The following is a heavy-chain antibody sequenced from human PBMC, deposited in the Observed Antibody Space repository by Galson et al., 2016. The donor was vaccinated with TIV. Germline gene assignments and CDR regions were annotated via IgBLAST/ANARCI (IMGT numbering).Heavy chain of an antibody. J-gene: IGHJ6*03. CDR2: IIPIFGTG. V-gene: IGHV1-69*06. D-gene: IGHD4-11*01. CDR3: AGPPTVGNVYHYYMDV. CDR1: GGSFMNYA. Sequence: SVKVSCKASGGSFMNYAVSWVRQAPGQGLEWMGRIIPIFGTGNYAQKSQGRVTITADIFASTAYMELSSLTSDDTAVYYCAGPPTVGNVYHYYMDVWGKGTAVTVSS.